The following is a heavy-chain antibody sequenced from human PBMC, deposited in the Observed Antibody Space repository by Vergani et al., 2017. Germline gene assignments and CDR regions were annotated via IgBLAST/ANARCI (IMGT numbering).Heavy chain of an antibody. V-gene: IGHV4-38-2*02. Sequence: QVQLQESGPGLVKPSETLSLTCTVSGYSISSGYYWGWIRQPPGKGLEWIGSIYHSGSTYYNPSLKSRVTISVDTSKNQFSLKLSSVTAADTAVYYCARVKYYDILTGPRPGGFDPWGQGTLVTVSS. D-gene: IGHD3-9*01. CDR1: GYSISSGYY. CDR2: IYHSGST. CDR3: ARVKYYDILTGPRPGGFDP. J-gene: IGHJ5*02.